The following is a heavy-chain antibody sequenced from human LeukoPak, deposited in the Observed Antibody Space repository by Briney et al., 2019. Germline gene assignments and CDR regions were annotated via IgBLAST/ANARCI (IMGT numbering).Heavy chain of an antibody. CDR2: IIGSGGKT. CDR1: GFTFSSYA. V-gene: IGHV3-23*01. CDR3: AKVVGADHYYYYYGMDV. J-gene: IGHJ6*02. D-gene: IGHD2-2*01. Sequence: GGSLRLSCAASGFTFSSYAMSWVRQAPGKGLEWVSAIIGSGGKTYYADSVKGRFTISRDNSKNTLYLQMNSLRAEDTAVYYCAKVVGADHYYYYYGMDVWGQGTTVTVSS.